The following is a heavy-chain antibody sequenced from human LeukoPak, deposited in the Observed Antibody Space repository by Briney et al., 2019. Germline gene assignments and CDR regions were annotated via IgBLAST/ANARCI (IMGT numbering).Heavy chain of an antibody. CDR3: ARGRYSSGFGGNYYYYYMDV. J-gene: IGHJ6*03. V-gene: IGHV1-69*06. CDR1: GYTFTSYD. D-gene: IGHD5-18*01. CDR2: VIPIFGTT. Sequence: SVKVSCKASGYTFTSYDINWVRPAPGQGLEWMGGVIPIFGTTNYAQKFQGRVTITADRSTSTDYMELSSLRSEDTAVYYCARGRYSSGFGGNYYYYYMDVWGKGTTVTVSS.